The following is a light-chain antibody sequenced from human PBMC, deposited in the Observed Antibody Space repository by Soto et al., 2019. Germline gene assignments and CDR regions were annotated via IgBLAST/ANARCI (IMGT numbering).Light chain of an antibody. Sequence: IQRTRSTSSLSACVRDRLSITRRASQSISSYLNWYQHKPGKAPKLLIYAASSLQTGVPSRFSGSRSGTDFALTISSLQRDDFATYYCQQTDSFPRTFGQGTKVDIK. CDR2: AAS. CDR1: QSISSY. CDR3: QQTDSFPRT. J-gene: IGKJ1*01. V-gene: IGKV1-39*01.